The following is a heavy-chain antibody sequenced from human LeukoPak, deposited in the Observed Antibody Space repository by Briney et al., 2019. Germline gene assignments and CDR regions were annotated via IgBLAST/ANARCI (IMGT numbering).Heavy chain of an antibody. Sequence: SETLSLTCTVSGGSISSYYWSWIRQPPGKGLEWIRYIYYSGSTNYNPSLKSRVTISVDTFKNQFSLKLSSVTAADTAVYYCARIDSSGYYLAGHYYYMDVWGKGTTVTISS. V-gene: IGHV4-59*01. J-gene: IGHJ6*03. CDR1: GGSISSYY. CDR3: ARIDSSGYYLAGHYYYMDV. D-gene: IGHD3-22*01. CDR2: IYYSGST.